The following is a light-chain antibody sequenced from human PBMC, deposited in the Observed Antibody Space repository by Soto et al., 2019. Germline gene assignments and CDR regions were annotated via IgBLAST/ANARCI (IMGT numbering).Light chain of an antibody. CDR1: QSVSSN. V-gene: IGKV3-15*01. CDR2: GAS. Sequence: EIVMTQSPATLSVSPGERATLSCRASQSVSSNLAWYQQKPGQAPRLLIYGASTRATGIPARSSGSGSGTEFTLTISSLQSEDFAVYYCQQYNNWPLTFGGGTKVGIK. CDR3: QQYNNWPLT. J-gene: IGKJ4*01.